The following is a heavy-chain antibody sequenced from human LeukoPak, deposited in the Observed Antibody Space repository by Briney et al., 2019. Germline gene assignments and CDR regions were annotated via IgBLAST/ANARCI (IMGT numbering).Heavy chain of an antibody. V-gene: IGHV3-20*04. CDR2: INWNGGST. CDR3: AGMSGWYRLPYYFDY. Sequence: GGSLRLSCAASGFTFDDYGMSWVRQAPGKGLEWVSGINWNGGSTGYADSVKGRFTISRDNAKNSLYLQMSSLRAEDTAVYYCAGMSGWYRLPYYFDYWGQGTLVTVSS. CDR1: GFTFDDYG. D-gene: IGHD6-19*01. J-gene: IGHJ4*02.